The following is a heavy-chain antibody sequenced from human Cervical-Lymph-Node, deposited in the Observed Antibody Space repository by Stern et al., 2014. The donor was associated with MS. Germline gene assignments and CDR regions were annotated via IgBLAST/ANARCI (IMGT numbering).Heavy chain of an antibody. V-gene: IGHV1-69*09. CDR1: GGTFSSYT. CDR2: IIPILGIA. D-gene: IGHD6-13*01. J-gene: IGHJ4*02. Sequence: VQLVESGAEVKKPGSSVKVSCKASGGTFSSYTISWVRQAPGQGLEWMGRIIPILGIANYAQKFQGRVTITADQSTKTAYLELSSLTSGDTAMYFCASGTRSSWYFDFWGQGTLVTVST. CDR3: ASGTRSSWYFDF.